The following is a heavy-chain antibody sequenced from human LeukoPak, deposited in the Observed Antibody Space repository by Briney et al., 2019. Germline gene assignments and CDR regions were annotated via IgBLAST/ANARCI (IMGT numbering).Heavy chain of an antibody. V-gene: IGHV3-23*01. CDR3: AKAPVGHCSGAFCYHFDS. Sequence: GGSLRLSCAASGFTFSTYAMSWVHQTPGKGLEWVAAISGDNPGTYHANSVKGRFTISRDNSKNTLHLQMSGLRAEDTARYYCAKAPVGHCSGAFCYHFDSWGQGTLVTVSS. CDR1: GFTFSTYA. CDR2: ISGDNPGT. D-gene: IGHD2-15*01. J-gene: IGHJ4*02.